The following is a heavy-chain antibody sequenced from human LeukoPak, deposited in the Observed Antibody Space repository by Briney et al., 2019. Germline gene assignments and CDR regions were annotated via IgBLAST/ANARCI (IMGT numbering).Heavy chain of an antibody. V-gene: IGHV3-53*01. J-gene: IGHJ4*02. Sequence: GGSLRLSCAASGFTVSSNYMSWVRQAPGKGLEWVSVIYSGGSTYYADSVKGRFTISRDNSKNTLYLQMNSLRAEDTAVYYCAKARNGKIAVAGKAYYFDYWGQGTLVTVSS. CDR2: IYSGGST. CDR3: AKARNGKIAVAGKAYYFDY. D-gene: IGHD6-19*01. CDR1: GFTVSSNY.